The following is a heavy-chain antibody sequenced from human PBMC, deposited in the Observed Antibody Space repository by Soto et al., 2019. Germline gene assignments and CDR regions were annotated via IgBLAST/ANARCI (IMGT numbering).Heavy chain of an antibody. CDR2: IYYGGST. V-gene: IGHV4-59*01. CDR1: GGSISSYY. Sequence: QVQLQESGPGLVKPSETLSLTCTVSGGSISSYYWSWIRQPPGKGLEWIGYIYYGGSTNYNPSLNSRVTISGDTSKNPGSLKLSSVTAADTAVYYWARDSSIYSYGYRGGLRLDYYYYMDVWGKGTTVTVSS. CDR3: ARDSSIYSYGYRGGLRLDYYYYMDV. D-gene: IGHD5-18*01. J-gene: IGHJ6*03.